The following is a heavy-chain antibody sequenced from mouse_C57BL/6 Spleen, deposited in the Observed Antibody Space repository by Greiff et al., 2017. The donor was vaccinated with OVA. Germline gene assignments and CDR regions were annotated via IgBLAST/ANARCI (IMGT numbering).Heavy chain of an antibody. D-gene: IGHD2-5*01. CDR2: INPNNGGT. J-gene: IGHJ4*01. CDR3: ARRGAYYSNYVGAMDY. V-gene: IGHV1-26*01. Sequence: VQLQQSGPELVKPGASVKISCKASGYTFTDYYMNWVKQSHGKSLEWIGDINPNNGGTSYNQKFKGKATLTVDKSSSTAYMELRSLTSEDSAVYYCARRGAYYSNYVGAMDYWGQGTSVTVSS. CDR1: GYTFTDYY.